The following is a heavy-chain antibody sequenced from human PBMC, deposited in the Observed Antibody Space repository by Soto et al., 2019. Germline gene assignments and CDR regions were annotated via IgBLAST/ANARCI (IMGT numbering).Heavy chain of an antibody. CDR1: GFTLSSYG. CDR3: AKDRPPFDYGDYTDDAFDI. V-gene: IGHV3-30*18. Sequence: HPGGSLRLSCAASGFTLSSYGMHWVRQAPGKGLEWVAVISYDGSNKYYADSVKGRFTISRDNSKNTLYLQMNSLRAEDTAVYYCAKDRPPFDYGDYTDDAFDIWGQGTMVTVSS. CDR2: ISYDGSNK. J-gene: IGHJ3*02. D-gene: IGHD4-17*01.